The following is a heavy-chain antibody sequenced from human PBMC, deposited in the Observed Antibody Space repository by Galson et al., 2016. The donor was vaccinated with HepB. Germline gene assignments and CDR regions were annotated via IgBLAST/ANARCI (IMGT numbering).Heavy chain of an antibody. J-gene: IGHJ2*01. CDR3: ARQRYFDF. CDR1: GYIFANYW. CDR2: IYSGNSVT. V-gene: IGHV5-51*01. Sequence: QSGAEVKKPGESLQISCQGFGYIFANYWIGWVRQMPGKGLEWMGIIYSGNSVTRYSPSFQGQVTISADKSPSTTYLQWSSLKTSDTAMYYCARQRYFDFWGRGTLVTVSS.